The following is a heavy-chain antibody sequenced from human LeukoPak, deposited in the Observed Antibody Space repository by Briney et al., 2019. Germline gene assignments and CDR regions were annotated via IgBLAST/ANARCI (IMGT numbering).Heavy chain of an antibody. D-gene: IGHD6-25*01. CDR3: ATACCGSSGWRPRYFDP. CDR2: IHYGGRT. V-gene: IGHV4-39*07. Sequence: SSETLSLICTVSGGSISSSSYNWGWIRQPPGEGLEWIATIHYGGRTYYNPSLKSRVTISVDTSRNLFSLKLTSVTAADTAVYYCATACCGSSGWRPRYFDPWGQGTLVTASS. CDR1: GGSISSSSYN. J-gene: IGHJ5*02.